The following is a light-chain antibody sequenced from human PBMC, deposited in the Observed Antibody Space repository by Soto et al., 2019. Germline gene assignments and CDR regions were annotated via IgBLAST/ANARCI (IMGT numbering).Light chain of an antibody. CDR1: QSVSSSY. V-gene: IGKV3-20*01. Sequence: EIVLTQSPGTLSLSPGERATLSCRASQSVSSSYLAWYQQKPGQAPRLLIYGASSRATGLPDRFSGSGSVTDFTLTISRLETEDFAVYYCQQYGSSLFTFGPGTKVDIK. CDR3: QQYGSSLFT. CDR2: GAS. J-gene: IGKJ3*01.